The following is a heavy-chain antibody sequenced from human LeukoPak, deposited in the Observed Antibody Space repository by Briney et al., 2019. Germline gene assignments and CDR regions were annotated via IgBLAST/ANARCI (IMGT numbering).Heavy chain of an antibody. CDR2: IYTSGST. D-gene: IGHD6-19*01. Sequence: PSETLSLTCTVSGGSISSYYWSWIRQPAGTGLERIGRIYTSGSTNYNPSLKSRVTMSVDTSKNQFSLKLSSVTAADTAVYYCARDIAVAGACAFDIWGQGTMVTDSS. CDR3: ARDIAVAGACAFDI. V-gene: IGHV4-4*07. CDR1: GGSISSYY. J-gene: IGHJ3*02.